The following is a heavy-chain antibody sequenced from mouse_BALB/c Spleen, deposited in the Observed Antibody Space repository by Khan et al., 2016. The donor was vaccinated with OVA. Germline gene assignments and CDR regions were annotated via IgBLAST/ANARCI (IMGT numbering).Heavy chain of an antibody. CDR2: IDPFSGGT. Sequence: EVQLQQSGPELMKPGASVKISCKASGYSFTNYYIHWVIQSHGKSLEWIGYIDPFSGGTTYNQKFKGKATLTVDKSSSTAYIHLSNRTSEDSAVYYGTRHGFVAWFTYWGQGTLVTVSA. V-gene: IGHV1S135*01. CDR3: TRHGFVAWFTY. CDR1: GYSFTNYY. D-gene: IGHD2-2*01. J-gene: IGHJ3*01.